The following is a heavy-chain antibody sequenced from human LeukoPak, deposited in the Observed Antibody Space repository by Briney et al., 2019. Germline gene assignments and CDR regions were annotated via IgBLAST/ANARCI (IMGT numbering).Heavy chain of an antibody. CDR2: TTSSSSYI. CDR1: GFTFSSYN. J-gene: IGHJ6*03. D-gene: IGHD1-26*01. Sequence: GGSLRLPCAASGFTFSSYNMNWVRQAPGRGLEWVSSTTSSSSYIYYADSVKGRFTISRDNAENSLYLQMNSPRAEDTAVYYCARDPYSGRYGDYYYYYMDVWGKGTTVTISS. CDR3: ARDPYSGRYGDYYYYYMDV. V-gene: IGHV3-21*01.